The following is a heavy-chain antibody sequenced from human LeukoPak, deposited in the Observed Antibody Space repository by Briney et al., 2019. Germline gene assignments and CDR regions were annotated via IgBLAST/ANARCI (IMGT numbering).Heavy chain of an antibody. D-gene: IGHD2-8*02. CDR1: GFTVSSNY. Sequence: GGSLRLSCAASGFTVSSNYMSWVRQAPGKGLEWVSVIYSGGSTYYADSVKGRFTISRDNSKNTLYLQMNSLRAEDAAVYYCARIISSWYNWFDPWGQGTLVTVSS. CDR2: IYSGGST. J-gene: IGHJ5*02. CDR3: ARIISSWYNWFDP. V-gene: IGHV3-53*01.